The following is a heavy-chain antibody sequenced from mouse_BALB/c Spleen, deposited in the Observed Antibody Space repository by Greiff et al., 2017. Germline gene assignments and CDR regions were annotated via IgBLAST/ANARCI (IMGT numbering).Heavy chain of an antibody. CDR3: ARLLTGTYFDV. J-gene: IGHJ1*01. Sequence: EVQRVESGGGLVKPGGSLKLSCAASGFAFSSYDMSWVRQTPEKRLEWVAYISSGGGSTYYPDTVKGRFTISRDNAKNTLYLQMSSLKSEDTAMYYCARLLTGTYFDVWGAGTTVTVSS. CDR2: ISSGGGST. D-gene: IGHD4-1*01. V-gene: IGHV5-12-1*01. CDR1: GFAFSSYD.